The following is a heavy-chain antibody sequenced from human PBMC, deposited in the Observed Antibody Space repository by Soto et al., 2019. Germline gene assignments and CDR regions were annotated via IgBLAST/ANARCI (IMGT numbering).Heavy chain of an antibody. Sequence: EVQLLESGGGLVQPGGSLRLSCAASGFTFSTYAMSWVRQAPGQGLEWVSTIDNSGGITYYADSVKGRFTISRDNSKNTLYLQMNSLRAEDTAVYYCAKGGYNYGFLFDCWCQGTLVTV. CDR2: IDNSGGIT. D-gene: IGHD5-18*01. J-gene: IGHJ4*02. CDR1: GFTFSTYA. CDR3: AKGGYNYGFLFDC. V-gene: IGHV3-23*05.